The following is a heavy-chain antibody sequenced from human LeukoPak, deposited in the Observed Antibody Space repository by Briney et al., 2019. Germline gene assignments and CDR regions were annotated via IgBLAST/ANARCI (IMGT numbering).Heavy chain of an antibody. V-gene: IGHV3-15*01. D-gene: IGHD2-2*01. CDR1: GFTFSNAW. CDR2: IKSKTDGGTT. J-gene: IGHJ6*02. Sequence: GGSLRLSCAASGFTFSNAWMSWVRPAPGKGLEWVGRIKSKTDGGTTDYAAPVKGRFTISRDDSKNTLYLQMNSLKTEDTAVYYCTTGHCSSTSCYYYYYGMDVWGQGTTVTVSS. CDR3: TTGHCSSTSCYYYYYGMDV.